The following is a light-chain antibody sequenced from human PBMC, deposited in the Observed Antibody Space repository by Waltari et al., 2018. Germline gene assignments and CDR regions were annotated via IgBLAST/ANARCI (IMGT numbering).Light chain of an antibody. CDR1: SGHSTNV. Sequence: QLVLTQSPSASASLGAAVKPNCTMSSGHSTNVIAWLQKRPEKGPRYLMKVNSDGSHNKGDEIPDRFSGSSSGAERYLTISSLQSEDEADYYCQTGGHGTWVFGGGTKLTVL. V-gene: IGLV4-69*01. CDR2: VNSDGSH. J-gene: IGLJ3*02. CDR3: QTGGHGTWV.